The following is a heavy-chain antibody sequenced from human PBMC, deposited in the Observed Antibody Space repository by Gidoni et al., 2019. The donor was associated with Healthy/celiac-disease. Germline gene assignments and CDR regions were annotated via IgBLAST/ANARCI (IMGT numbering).Heavy chain of an antibody. CDR1: GGTFSSYA. V-gene: IGHV1-69*06. CDR2: IIPIFGTA. Sequence: QVQLVQSGAEVKKPGSSVKVSCKASGGTFSSYAISWVRQAPGQGLEWMGGIIPIFGTANYAQKFQGRVTITADKSTSTAYMELSSLRSEDTAVYYCARSAQGYCSSTSCPPLWFDYWGQGTLVTVSS. D-gene: IGHD2-2*01. CDR3: ARSAQGYCSSTSCPPLWFDY. J-gene: IGHJ4*02.